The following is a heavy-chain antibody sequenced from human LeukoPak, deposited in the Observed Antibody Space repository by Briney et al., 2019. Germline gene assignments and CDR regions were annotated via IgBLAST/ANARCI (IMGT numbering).Heavy chain of an antibody. CDR3: ARQFGGNSEFDY. Sequence: GEPLKISCEGSGYTFTNYWIGWVRQVPGKGLEWMGIIYPGDSDIRYSPSFQGQVTISADKSISTAYLQWSSLKASGTAMYYCARQFGGNSEFDYWGQGTLVTVSS. D-gene: IGHD4-23*01. V-gene: IGHV5-51*01. CDR1: GYTFTNYW. CDR2: IYPGDSDI. J-gene: IGHJ4*02.